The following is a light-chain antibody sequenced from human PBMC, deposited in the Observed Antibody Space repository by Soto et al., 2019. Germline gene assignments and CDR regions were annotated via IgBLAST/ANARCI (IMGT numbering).Light chain of an antibody. CDR2: GAS. V-gene: IGKV3-20*01. CDR1: QSVSSSY. Sequence: EIVLTQSPGTLSLSPGERATRSCRASQSVSSSYLAWYQQKPGQAPRLLIYGASSRATGIPDRFSGSGSGTDYTLTISRLEPEDFAVYYSQQYGSSPLTFGGGTKVDIK. J-gene: IGKJ4*01. CDR3: QQYGSSPLT.